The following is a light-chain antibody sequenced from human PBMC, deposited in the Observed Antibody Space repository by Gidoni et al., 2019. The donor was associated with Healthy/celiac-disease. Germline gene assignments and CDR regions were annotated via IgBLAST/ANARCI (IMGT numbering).Light chain of an antibody. Sequence: EIVVTQSPATLSVSPGERATLSCRASQSVSSNLAWYQQKPGQAPRLLIYGASTRATGIPARFSGSGSGTEFTLTISSLQSEDFAVYYCQQYNNWPRTYTFGQGTKLEIK. CDR2: GAS. CDR1: QSVSSN. V-gene: IGKV3-15*01. J-gene: IGKJ2*01. CDR3: QQYNNWPRTYT.